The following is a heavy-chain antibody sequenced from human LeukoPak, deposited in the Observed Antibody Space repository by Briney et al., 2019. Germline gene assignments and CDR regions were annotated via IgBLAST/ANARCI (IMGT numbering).Heavy chain of an antibody. CDR3: ARVVIKAFYYYYMGA. D-gene: IGHD2-21*01. J-gene: IGHJ6*03. V-gene: IGHV1-8*01. CDR1: RYTFSAYD. Sequence: PTVKVSCKASRYTFSAYDVNWVRQAPGPGLESRRWMNPTSADTGYAQKFQGRVTMTKRMSRTRAYTDLSRLRSDDTAVYFCARVVIKAFYYYYMGAWGKGTT. CDR2: MNPTSADT.